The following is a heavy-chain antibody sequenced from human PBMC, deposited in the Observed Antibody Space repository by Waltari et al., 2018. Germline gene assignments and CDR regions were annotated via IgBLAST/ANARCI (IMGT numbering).Heavy chain of an antibody. CDR3: ARGDYDFWSGYYLL. CDR2: MKPNSGNT. CDR1: VYTFTRYD. J-gene: IGHJ4*02. V-gene: IGHV1-8*01. D-gene: IGHD3-3*01. Sequence: QVPLVQSGAEVKKHGASVKVSCTASVYTFTRYDLNWVRRATGQGLKWMGWMKPNSGNTGDEKKYQGRVTMTRNTSISTAYMELSSLRSEDTAVYYCARGDYDFWSGYYLLWGQGTLVTVSS.